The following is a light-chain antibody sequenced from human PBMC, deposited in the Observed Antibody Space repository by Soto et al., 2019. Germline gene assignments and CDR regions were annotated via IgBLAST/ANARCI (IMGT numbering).Light chain of an antibody. J-gene: IGLJ2*01. Sequence: QSALTQPAYVSGSPGQSITMSCTGTSSDVGGYNYVSWYQQHPGKAPKLMIYDVSNRPSGVSNRFSGSKSGNTASLTISGLQAEDEADYFCSSYTRSSTLGVFGGATKVTVL. CDR2: DVS. CDR1: SSDVGGYNY. V-gene: IGLV2-14*01. CDR3: SSYTRSSTLGV.